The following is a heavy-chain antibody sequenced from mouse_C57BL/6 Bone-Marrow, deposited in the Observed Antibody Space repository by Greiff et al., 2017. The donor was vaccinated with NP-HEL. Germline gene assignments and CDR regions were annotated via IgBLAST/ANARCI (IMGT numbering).Heavy chain of an antibody. Sequence: QVHVKQSGAELVKPGASVQISCKASGYTFTDYYINWVKQRPGQGLEWIGKLGPGSGSTYYNEKFKGKATLTADKSSSTAYMQLSSLTAEDSAVYFCARGSRWLEFDYWGQGTTRTVSS. CDR3: ARGSRWLEFDY. D-gene: IGHD1-1*02. J-gene: IGHJ2*01. CDR1: GYTFTDYY. CDR2: LGPGSGST. V-gene: IGHV1-77*01.